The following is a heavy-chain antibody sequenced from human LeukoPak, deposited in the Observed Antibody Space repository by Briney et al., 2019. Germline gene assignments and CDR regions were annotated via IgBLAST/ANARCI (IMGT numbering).Heavy chain of an antibody. D-gene: IGHD1-1*01. CDR3: AGEKERRFNCFDP. CDR2: INADTGGT. J-gene: IGHJ5*02. Sequence: GAPVKVSCKASGYTFTDYYMHWVRQAPGQGLEWMGWINADTGGTNGAREFQGRVTMTRDTSISTAYMEVSRLRSDDKAIYYCAGEKERRFNCFDPWAREPWSPSPQ. CDR1: GYTFTDYY. V-gene: IGHV1-2*02.